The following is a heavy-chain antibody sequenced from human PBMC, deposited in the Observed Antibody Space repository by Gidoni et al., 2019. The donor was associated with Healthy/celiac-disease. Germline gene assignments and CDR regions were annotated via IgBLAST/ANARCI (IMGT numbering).Heavy chain of an antibody. CDR2: INHSGST. CDR3: ASRFKGVTKGAFDY. Sequence: QVQLQQWGAGLLKPSATLSLPCPVSAGSFSGYYWSWIRQPPGKGLEWMGEINHSGSTNYNPSLKSRVTISVDTSKNQFSLKLSSVTAADTAVDYCASRFKGVTKGAFDYWGQGTLVTVSS. J-gene: IGHJ4*02. V-gene: IGHV4-34*01. D-gene: IGHD2-21*02. CDR1: AGSFSGYY.